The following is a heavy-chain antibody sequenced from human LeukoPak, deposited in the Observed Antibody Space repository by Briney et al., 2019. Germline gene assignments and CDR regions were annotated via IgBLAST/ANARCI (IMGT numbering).Heavy chain of an antibody. V-gene: IGHV3-53*01. J-gene: IGHJ6*03. CDR1: GFTVSSNY. Sequence: GGSLRLSCAASGFTVSSNYMSWVRQAPGTGLEWVSVIYSGGSTYYADSVKGRFTISRDNSKNTLYLQMNSLRAEDTAVYYCARRGLDYYYMDVWGKGTTVTVSS. CDR3: ARRGLDYYYMDV. CDR2: IYSGGST.